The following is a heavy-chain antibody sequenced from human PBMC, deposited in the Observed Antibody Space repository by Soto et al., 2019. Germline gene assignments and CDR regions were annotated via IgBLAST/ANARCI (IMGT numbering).Heavy chain of an antibody. D-gene: IGHD5-18*01. V-gene: IGHV4-59*08. CDR1: GGSISSYY. J-gene: IGHJ3*02. CDR3: ARVRVDTAMVIGAFDI. Sequence: SETLSLTCTVSGGSISSYYWSWIRQPPGKGLEWIGYIYYSGSTNYNPSLKSRVTISVDTSKNQFSLKLSSVTAADTAVYYCARVRVDTAMVIGAFDIWGQGTMVTVSS. CDR2: IYYSGST.